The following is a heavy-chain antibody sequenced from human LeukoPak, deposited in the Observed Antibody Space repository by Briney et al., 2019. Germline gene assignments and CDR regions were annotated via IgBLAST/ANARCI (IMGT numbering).Heavy chain of an antibody. CDR2: ISYDGSNK. Sequence: GGSLRLSCAASGFTFSSYAMHWVRQAPGKGLEWVAVISYDGSNKYYADSVKGRFTISRDNSKNTLYLQMNSLRDEDTAVYYCARDNPYCSSTSCFSYGMDVWGQGTTVTVSS. CDR1: GFTFSSYA. J-gene: IGHJ6*02. CDR3: ARDNPYCSSTSCFSYGMDV. D-gene: IGHD2-2*01. V-gene: IGHV3-30-3*01.